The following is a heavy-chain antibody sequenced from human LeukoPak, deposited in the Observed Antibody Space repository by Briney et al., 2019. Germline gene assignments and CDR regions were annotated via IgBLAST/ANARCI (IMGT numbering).Heavy chain of an antibody. CDR1: GGSISSYY. J-gene: IGHJ4*02. D-gene: IGHD3-16*01. CDR3: ARWGSITTARFDY. CDR2: IYYSGST. Sequence: PSETLSLTCTVSGGSISSYYWSWIRQPPGKGLEWIGYIYYSGSTNYNPSLKSRVTISVDTSKNQFSLELSSVTAADTAVYYCARWGSITTARFDYWGQGILVTVSS. V-gene: IGHV4-59*01.